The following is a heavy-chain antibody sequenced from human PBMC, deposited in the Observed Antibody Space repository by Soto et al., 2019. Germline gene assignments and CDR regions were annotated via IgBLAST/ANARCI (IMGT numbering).Heavy chain of an antibody. D-gene: IGHD2-15*01. J-gene: IGHJ4*02. CDR2: ISYSGNT. Sequence: PSETLSLTCTVSGGSIISGYWSWIRQPPGKGLERIGYISYSGNTNYNPSLKSRVTMSVDTPKNQFSLRLSSVTTAGTAVYYCAGLRGYAGSPIDYWGQGTLVTVSS. CDR3: AGLRGYAGSPIDY. V-gene: IGHV4-59*01. CDR1: GGSIISGY.